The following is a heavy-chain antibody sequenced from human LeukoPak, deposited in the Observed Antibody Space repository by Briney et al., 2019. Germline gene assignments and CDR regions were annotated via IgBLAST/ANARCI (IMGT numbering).Heavy chain of an antibody. J-gene: IGHJ4*02. V-gene: IGHV3-33*01. CDR1: GFTFSSYG. D-gene: IGHD6-13*01. Sequence: PGGSLRLSCAVSGFTFSSYGMHWVRQAPAKGLEWVAVIWYDGSNKYYADSVKGRFTISRDNSKNTLYLQMNSLRAEDTAVYYCTRIPSSTSSWYYFDYWGQGTLVTVSS. CDR2: IWYDGSNK. CDR3: TRIPSSTSSWYYFDY.